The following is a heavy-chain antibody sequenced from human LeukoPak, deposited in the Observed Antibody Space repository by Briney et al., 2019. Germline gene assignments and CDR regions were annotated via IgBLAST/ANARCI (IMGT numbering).Heavy chain of an antibody. V-gene: IGHV4-30-2*01. D-gene: IGHD1-26*01. CDR1: GGSISSGHSS. CDR2: IYHSGST. J-gene: IGHJ3*02. Sequence: SQTLSLTCAVSGGSISSGHSSWNWFRQPPGKGLEWIGYIYHSGSTYYNPSLKSRAAISVDRSKNQFSLRLRSVTAADTALYYCARGGTAFDIWGQGTMVTVSS. CDR3: ARGGTAFDI.